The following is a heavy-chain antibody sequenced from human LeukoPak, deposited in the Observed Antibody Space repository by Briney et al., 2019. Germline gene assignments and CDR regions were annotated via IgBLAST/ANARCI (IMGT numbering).Heavy chain of an antibody. J-gene: IGHJ6*02. CDR1: GGSISSGGYY. V-gene: IGHV4-31*03. D-gene: IGHD3-16*02. CDR2: IYYSGST. CDR3: ARDTPEPRTQLRLGELSPPPYYYYGMDV. Sequence: PSETLSLTCTVSGGSISSGGYYWSWIRQHPGKGLEWIGYIYYSGSTYYNPSLKSRVTISVDTSKNQFSLKLSSVTAADTAVYYCARDTPEPRTQLRLGELSPPPYYYYGMDVWGQGTTVTVSS.